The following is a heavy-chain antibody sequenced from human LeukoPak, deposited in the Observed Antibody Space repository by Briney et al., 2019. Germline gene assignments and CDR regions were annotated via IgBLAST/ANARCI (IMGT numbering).Heavy chain of an antibody. J-gene: IGHJ4*02. CDR1: GYTFTGYY. D-gene: IGHD6-19*01. CDR3: ARVLGPKSRQGLVLDY. Sequence: ASVKVSRKASGYTFTGYYMHWVRQAPGQGLEWMGWINPNSGGTNYAQKFQGRVTMTRDTSISTAYMELSRLRSDDTAVYYCARVLGPKSRQGLVLDYWGQGTLVTVSS. V-gene: IGHV1-2*02. CDR2: INPNSGGT.